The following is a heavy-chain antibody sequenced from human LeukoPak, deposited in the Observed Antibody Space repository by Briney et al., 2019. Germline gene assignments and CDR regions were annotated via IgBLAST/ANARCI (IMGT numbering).Heavy chain of an antibody. CDR1: GGSISSSSYY. Sequence: PSETLSLTCTVSGGSISSSSYYWGWLRQPPGKGLEWIGSIYYSGSTYYNPSLKSRVTISVDTSKNQFSLKLSSVTATDTAVYYCARHHPDNDYWGQGTLVTVSS. CDR2: IYYSGST. V-gene: IGHV4-39*01. D-gene: IGHD3-9*01. CDR3: ARHHPDNDY. J-gene: IGHJ4*02.